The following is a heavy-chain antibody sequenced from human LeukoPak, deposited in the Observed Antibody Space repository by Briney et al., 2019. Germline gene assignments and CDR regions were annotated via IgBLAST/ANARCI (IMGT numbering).Heavy chain of an antibody. CDR1: GYTFTSFY. CDR3: ARGIYGGTFDY. V-gene: IGHV1-46*01. J-gene: IGHJ4*02. Sequence: ASVKVSCKASGYTFTSFYIHWVRQAPGLGLEWMGIISPSGGSTSYAQKLQGRITMTRDTSTSTVYMELSSLRSEDTAVYYCARGIYGGTFDYWGQGTLVTVSS. D-gene: IGHD4-23*01. CDR2: ISPSGGST.